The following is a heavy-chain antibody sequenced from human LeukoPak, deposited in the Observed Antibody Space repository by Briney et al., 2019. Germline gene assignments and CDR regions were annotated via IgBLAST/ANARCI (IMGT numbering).Heavy chain of an antibody. V-gene: IGHV4-39*07. Sequence: SETLSLTCTVSGDSITGYYWGWIRQPPGKGLEWIGNIYYTGNTYYNASLKSRVTISVDTSKNQFSLKVISMTAADTAVYYCARDSARDAFDIWGPGTMVTVSS. CDR1: GDSITGYY. J-gene: IGHJ3*02. CDR3: ARDSARDAFDI. D-gene: IGHD3-10*01. CDR2: IYYTGNT.